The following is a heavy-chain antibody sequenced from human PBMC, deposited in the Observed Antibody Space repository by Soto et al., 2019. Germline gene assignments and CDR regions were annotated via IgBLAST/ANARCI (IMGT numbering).Heavy chain of an antibody. D-gene: IGHD6-13*01. V-gene: IGHV1-69*02. CDR3: ARVRGAAAGTPPQFDP. CDR1: GGTFSSYT. J-gene: IGHJ5*02. CDR2: IIPILGIA. Sequence: ASVKVSCKASGGTFSSYTISWVRQAPGQGLEWMGRIIPILGIAYYAQKFQGRVTITADKSTSTAYMELSSLRSEDTAVYYCARVRGAAAGTPPQFDPWGQGTLVTVSS.